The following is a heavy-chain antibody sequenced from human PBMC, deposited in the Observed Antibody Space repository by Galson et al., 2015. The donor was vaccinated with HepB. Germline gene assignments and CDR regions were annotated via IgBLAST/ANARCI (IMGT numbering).Heavy chain of an antibody. CDR1: GYSFNEYF. J-gene: IGHJ3*02. D-gene: IGHD4-17*01. Sequence: SVKVSCKASGYSFNEYFLHWVRQAPGQGLEWMGRVNPKNDYRDYAQKFQGRVTITRDTSTTTVYMEVTSLTSDDTAVYYCARDQLPEYDDYGAFDIWGQGTVVTVSS. CDR2: VNPKNDYR. V-gene: IGHV1-2*06. CDR3: ARDQLPEYDDYGAFDI.